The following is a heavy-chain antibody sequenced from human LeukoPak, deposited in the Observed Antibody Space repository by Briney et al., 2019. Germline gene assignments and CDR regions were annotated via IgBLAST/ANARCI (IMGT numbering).Heavy chain of an antibody. CDR3: GKSAPSGFDP. J-gene: IGHJ5*02. CDR2: INAGNGDA. V-gene: IGHV1-3*01. Sequence: GASVKVSCKASGYTFTTYAIHWVRQAPGRSLEWMGRINAGNGDAKYSQNFHDRITITRDTSASTVYMGLTSLRSEDTAVHYCGKSAPSGFDPWGQGTLVTVSS. CDR1: GYTFTTYA.